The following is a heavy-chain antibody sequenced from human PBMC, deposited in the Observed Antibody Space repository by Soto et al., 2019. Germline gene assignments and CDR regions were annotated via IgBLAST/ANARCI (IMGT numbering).Heavy chain of an antibody. J-gene: IGHJ4*02. CDR2: IYHSGST. V-gene: IGHV4-30-2*01. D-gene: IGHD2-2*01. CDR1: GGSISSGGYS. Sequence: QLQLQESGSGLVKPSQTLSLTCAVSGGSISSGGYSWSWIRQPPGKGLEWIGYIYHSGSTYYYPCPKXRXTXSXXPSKNQFSLKLSSVTAADTAVYYCAGGRIGTRRDDWGQGTLVTVSS. CDR3: AGGRIGTRRDD.